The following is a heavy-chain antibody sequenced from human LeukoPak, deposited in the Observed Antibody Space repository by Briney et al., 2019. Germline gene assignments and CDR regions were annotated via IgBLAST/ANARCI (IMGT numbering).Heavy chain of an antibody. CDR3: ARSSLTADKYYFDY. J-gene: IGHJ4*02. CDR1: GGSISSGGYY. V-gene: IGHV4-30-2*01. D-gene: IGHD3-9*01. CDR2: IYHSGST. Sequence: SQTLSLTCTVSGGSISSGGYYWSWIRQPPGKGLEWIGYIYHSGSTYYNPSLKSRVTISVDKSKNQFSLKLSSVTAADTAVYSCARSSLTADKYYFDYWGQGTLVTVSS.